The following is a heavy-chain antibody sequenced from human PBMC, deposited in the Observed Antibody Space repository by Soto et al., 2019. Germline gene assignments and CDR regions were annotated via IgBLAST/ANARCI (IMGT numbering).Heavy chain of an antibody. V-gene: IGHV3-48*02. CDR3: AMARKDVFWSGSDRPGTMDV. D-gene: IGHD3-3*01. J-gene: IGHJ6*02. CDR1: GFTFSSYS. CDR2: ISSSSSTI. Sequence: EVQLVESGGGLVQPGGSLRLSCAASGFTFSSYSMNWVRQAPGKGLEWVSYISSSSSTIYYADSVKGRFTISRANAKNALYLQINSVRDEDTAVYYCAMARKDVFWSGSDRPGTMDVWGQGTTVTVSS.